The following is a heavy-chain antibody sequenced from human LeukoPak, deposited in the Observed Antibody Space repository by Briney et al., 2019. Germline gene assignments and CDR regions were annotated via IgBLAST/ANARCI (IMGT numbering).Heavy chain of an antibody. CDR2: ISWNSGSI. CDR3: AKDRIAAAGTGGYYYSMDV. J-gene: IGHJ6*02. CDR1: GFTFDDYA. Sequence: GRSLRLSCAASGFTFDDYAMHWVRQAPGKGLEWVSGISWNSGSIGYADSVKGRFTISRDNAKNSLYLQMNSLRAEDTALYYCAKDRIAAAGTGGYYYSMDVWGQGTTVTVSS. V-gene: IGHV3-9*01. D-gene: IGHD6-13*01.